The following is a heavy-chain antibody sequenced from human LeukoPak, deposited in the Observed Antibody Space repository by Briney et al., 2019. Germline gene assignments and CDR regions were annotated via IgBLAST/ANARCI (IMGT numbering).Heavy chain of an antibody. V-gene: IGHV4-4*02. Sequence: PSGTLSLTCAVSGGSISSSNWWSWVRQPPGKGLEWIGEIYHSGSTNYNPSLKSRVTISVDKSKNQFSLKLSSVTAADTAVYYCARVGTVTTSYYYYGMDVWGQGTTVTVSS. CDR2: IYHSGST. D-gene: IGHD4-17*01. J-gene: IGHJ6*02. CDR3: ARVGTVTTSYYYYGMDV. CDR1: GGSISSSNW.